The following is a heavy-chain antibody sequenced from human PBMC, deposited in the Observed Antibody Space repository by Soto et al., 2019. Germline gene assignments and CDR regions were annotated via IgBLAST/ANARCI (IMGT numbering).Heavy chain of an antibody. CDR2: ISGSGGST. V-gene: IGHV3-23*01. Sequence: GGSLRLSCAASGFTFSSYAMNWVRQAPGKGLEWVSAISGSGGSTYYADSVKGRFTISRDNSKNTLYLQMNSLRAEDTAVYYCAKAPITIFGVVIYFFDYWGQGTLVTVSS. CDR3: AKAPITIFGVVIYFFDY. D-gene: IGHD3-3*01. J-gene: IGHJ4*02. CDR1: GFTFSSYA.